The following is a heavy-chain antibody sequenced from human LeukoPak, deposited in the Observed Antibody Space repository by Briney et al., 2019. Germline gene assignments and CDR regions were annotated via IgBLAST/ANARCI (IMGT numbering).Heavy chain of an antibody. V-gene: IGHV3-23*01. CDR2: ISGSGVNT. Sequence: PGGSLRLSCAASGFTFRNYAMNWVRQAPGKGLEWVSTISGSGVNTYYADSVKGRFTISRDNAKNSLYLQMNSLRAEDTAVYYCARDQLRAYYYYMDVWGKGTTVTVSS. J-gene: IGHJ6*03. D-gene: IGHD3-3*01. CDR1: GFTFRNYA. CDR3: ARDQLRAYYYYMDV.